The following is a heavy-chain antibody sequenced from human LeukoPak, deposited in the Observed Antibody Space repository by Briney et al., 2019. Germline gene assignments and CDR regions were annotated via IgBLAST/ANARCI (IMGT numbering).Heavy chain of an antibody. D-gene: IGHD5/OR15-5a*01. CDR1: RFTFSSYA. V-gene: IGHV3-23*01. CDR3: VAQGGSVVGSFDY. CDR2: ISGSGGST. Sequence: PGGSLRLSCAASRFTFSSYAMSWVRQVPRKGLEWVSTISGSGGSTFYADSVKGRFTISRDNSKNTLYLQMNSLGAEDTAVYYCVAQGGSVVGSFDYWGQGTLVTVSS. J-gene: IGHJ4*02.